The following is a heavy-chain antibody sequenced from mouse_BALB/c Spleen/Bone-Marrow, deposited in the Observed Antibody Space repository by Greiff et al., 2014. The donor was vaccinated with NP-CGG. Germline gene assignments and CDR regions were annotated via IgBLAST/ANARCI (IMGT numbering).Heavy chain of an antibody. V-gene: IGHV5-6*01. J-gene: IGHJ4*01. CDR2: ISSDISYI. CDR3: ARHGRDYYTMDY. Sequence: EVQVEESGGDLVKPGGSLKLSCAASGFTFSNYGMSWVRQTPDKRLEWVATISSDISYIYYPDSVKGRFTISRDNAKNTLYLQMSSLKSEDTAMYYCARHGRDYYTMDYWGQGTSVTVSS. CDR1: GFTFSNYG.